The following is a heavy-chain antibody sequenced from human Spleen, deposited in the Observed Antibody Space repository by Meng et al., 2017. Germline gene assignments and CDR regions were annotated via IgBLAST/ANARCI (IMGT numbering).Heavy chain of an antibody. J-gene: IGHJ4*02. V-gene: IGHV3-23*01. CDR3: AKDPPDLYSSGWKGIFDY. D-gene: IGHD6-19*01. Sequence: GGSLRLSCAASGFTFSSYAMSWVRQAPGKGLEWVSAISGSGGSAYYADSVKGRFTISRDNSKNTLYLQMNSLRAEDTAVYYCAKDPPDLYSSGWKGIFDYWGQGTLVTVSS. CDR1: GFTFSSYA. CDR2: ISGSGGSA.